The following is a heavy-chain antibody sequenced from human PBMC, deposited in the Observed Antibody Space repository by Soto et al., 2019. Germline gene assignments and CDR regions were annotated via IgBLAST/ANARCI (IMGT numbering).Heavy chain of an antibody. CDR3: AKDINYDFWSGYPDYYYYGMDV. CDR1: GFTFSSYG. CDR2: ISYDGSNK. V-gene: IGHV3-30*18. Sequence: GGSLRLSCAASGFTFSSYGMHWVRQAPGKGLEWVAVISYDGSNKYYADSVKGRYTISRDNSKNTLYLQMNSLRAEDTAVYYCAKDINYDFWSGYPDYYYYGMDVWGQGTTVTVSS. J-gene: IGHJ6*02. D-gene: IGHD3-3*01.